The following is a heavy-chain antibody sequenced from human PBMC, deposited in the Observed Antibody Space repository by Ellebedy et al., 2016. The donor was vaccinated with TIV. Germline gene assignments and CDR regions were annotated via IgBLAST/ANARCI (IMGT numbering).Heavy chain of an antibody. Sequence: SETLSLTCAVSGGSLSDNYWTWIRQPPGKGLEWIGYLYYTGSTNYNPSLKSRVTIPVNTPRNQFSPKLNSVTAADTAVYYCVSSVSVDAFDLWGQGTMVTVSS. CDR2: LYYTGST. CDR1: GGSLSDNY. CDR3: VSSVSVDAFDL. D-gene: IGHD3-10*01. J-gene: IGHJ3*01. V-gene: IGHV4-59*01.